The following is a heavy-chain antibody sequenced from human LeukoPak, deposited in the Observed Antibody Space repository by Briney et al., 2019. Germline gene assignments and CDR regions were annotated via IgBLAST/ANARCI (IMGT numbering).Heavy chain of an antibody. CDR3: ASRDGAPYYFDY. CDR1: GGSISSYY. Sequence: SETLSLTCTVSGGSISSYYWGWVRQPPGEGLEWIGSIYYSGSTYYNPSLKSRVTISVDTSKNQFSLKLSSVTAADTAVYYCASRDGAPYYFDYWGQGTLVTVSS. J-gene: IGHJ4*02. V-gene: IGHV4-39*07. CDR2: IYYSGST. D-gene: IGHD4/OR15-4a*01.